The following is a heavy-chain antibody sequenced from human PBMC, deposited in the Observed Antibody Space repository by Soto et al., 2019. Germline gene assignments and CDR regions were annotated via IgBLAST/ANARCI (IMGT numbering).Heavy chain of an antibody. J-gene: IGHJ6*03. CDR1: GFTFSSYS. CDR2: ISSSSSTI. Sequence: GGSLRLSCAASGFTFSSYSMNWVRQAPGKGLEWVSYISSSSSTIYYADSVKGRFTISRDNAKNSLYLQMNSLRAEDTAVYYCARDADITIFGVVTRYYYYYMDVWGKGTTVTVSS. CDR3: ARDADITIFGVVTRYYYYYMDV. V-gene: IGHV3-48*01. D-gene: IGHD3-3*01.